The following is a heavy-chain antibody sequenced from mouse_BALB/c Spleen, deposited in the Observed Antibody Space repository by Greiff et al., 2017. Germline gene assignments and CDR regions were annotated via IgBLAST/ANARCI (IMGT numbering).Heavy chain of an antibody. V-gene: IGHV1-69*02. CDR2: IDPSDSYT. J-gene: IGHJ1*01. CDR1: GYTFTSYW. Sequence: QVQLKQSGAELVKPGASVKLSCKASGYTFTSYWMHWVKQRPGQGLEWIGEIDPSDSYTNYNQKFKGKATLTVDKSSSTAYMQLSSLTSEDSAVYYCARGDYYGSSPRYFDVWGAGTTVTVSS. D-gene: IGHD1-1*01. CDR3: ARGDYYGSSPRYFDV.